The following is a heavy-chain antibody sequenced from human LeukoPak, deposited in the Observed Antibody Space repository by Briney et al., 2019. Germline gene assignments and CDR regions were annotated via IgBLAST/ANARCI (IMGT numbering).Heavy chain of an antibody. CDR1: GGSISSYY. CDR3: ARDAYSSGFFFDY. D-gene: IGHD6-19*01. CDR2: IYYSWST. Sequence: SETLSLTCTVSGGSISSYYWSWIRQPPGKGLEWIGYIYYSWSTNYNPSLKSRVTISVGTSKNQFSLKLSSVTAADTAVYYCARDAYSSGFFFDYWGQGTLVTVSS. J-gene: IGHJ4*02. V-gene: IGHV4-59*01.